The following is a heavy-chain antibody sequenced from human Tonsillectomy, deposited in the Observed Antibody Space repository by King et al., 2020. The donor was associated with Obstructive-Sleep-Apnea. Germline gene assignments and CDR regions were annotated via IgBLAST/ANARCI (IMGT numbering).Heavy chain of an antibody. D-gene: IGHD5-18*01. Sequence: VQLVESGGGLVQPGRSLRLSCAASGFTFDDYAIHWVRQTPGKGLEWVSGIIWDSDSIGYADSVKGRFTISRDNAKNSLYLHMNSLRPEDTALYYCAKDTLTGYTYGRGFDYWGQGTLVTVSS. J-gene: IGHJ4*02. CDR3: AKDTLTGYTYGRGFDY. V-gene: IGHV3-9*01. CDR2: IIWDSDSI. CDR1: GFTFDDYA.